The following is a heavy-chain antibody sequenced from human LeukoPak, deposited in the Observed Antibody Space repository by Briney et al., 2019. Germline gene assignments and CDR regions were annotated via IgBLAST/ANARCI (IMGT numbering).Heavy chain of an antibody. CDR3: VSFPYSGYFDH. Sequence: PSETLSLTCAVSGGSISSDYYYWRWGRQHPGRGVEWVGYIHQSGNTYDNPSRKSRIIISGETSKNQFSLKLTSVPAAATAVYPCVSFPYSGYFDHWGQGILVTVSS. V-gene: IGHV4-30-4*08. CDR1: GGSISSDYYY. J-gene: IGHJ4*02. CDR2: IHQSGNT. D-gene: IGHD1-26*01.